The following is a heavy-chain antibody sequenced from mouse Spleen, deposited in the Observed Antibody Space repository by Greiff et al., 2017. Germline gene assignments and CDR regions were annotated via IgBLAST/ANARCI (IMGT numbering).Heavy chain of an antibody. J-gene: IGHJ4*01. D-gene: IGHD2-4*01. Sequence: QVQLKESGAELVRPGSSVKISCKASGYAFSSYWMNWVKQRPGQGLEWIGQIYPGDGDTNYNGKFKGKATLTADKSSSTAYMQLSSLTSEDSAVYFCARRGSTMITTRAMDYWGQGTSVTVSS. CDR2: IYPGDGDT. CDR1: GYAFSSYW. V-gene: IGHV1-80*01. CDR3: ARRGSTMITTRAMDY.